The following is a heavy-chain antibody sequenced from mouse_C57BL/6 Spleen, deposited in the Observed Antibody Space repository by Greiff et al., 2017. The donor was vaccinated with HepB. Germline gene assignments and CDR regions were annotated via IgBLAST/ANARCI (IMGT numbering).Heavy chain of an antibody. J-gene: IGHJ4*01. CDR1: GYSITSGYY. V-gene: IGHV3-6*01. D-gene: IGHD1-1*01. CDR3: ARDYYGSSYGNYAMDY. CDR2: ISYDGSN. Sequence: EVKLVESGPGLVKPSQSLSLTCSVTGYSITSGYYWNWIRQFPGNKLEWMGYISYDGSNNYNPSLKNRISITRDTSKNQFFLKLNSVTTEDTATYYCARDYYGSSYGNYAMDYWGQGTSVTVSS.